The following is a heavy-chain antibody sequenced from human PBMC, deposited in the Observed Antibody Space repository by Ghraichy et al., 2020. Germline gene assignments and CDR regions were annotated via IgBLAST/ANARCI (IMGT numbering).Heavy chain of an antibody. CDR2: IIPILGIA. D-gene: IGHD5-24*01. CDR1: GGTFSSYA. CDR3: ARGPPTIHYYYYYMDV. J-gene: IGHJ6*03. Sequence: SVKVSCKASGGTFSSYAISWVRQAPGQGLEWMGRIIPILGIANYAQKFQGRVTITADKSTSTAYMELSSLRSEDTAVYYCARGPPTIHYYYYYMDVWGKGTTVTVSS. V-gene: IGHV1-69*04.